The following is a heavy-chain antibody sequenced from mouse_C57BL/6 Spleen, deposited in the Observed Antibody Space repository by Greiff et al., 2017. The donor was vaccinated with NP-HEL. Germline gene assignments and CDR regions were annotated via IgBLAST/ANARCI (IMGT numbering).Heavy chain of an antibody. V-gene: IGHV1-82*01. D-gene: IGHD2-1*01. CDR3: ARDYGNAHYAMDY. CDR2: IYPGDGDT. Sequence: VQLQESGPELVKPGASVKISCKASGYAFSSSWMNWVKQRPGKGLEWIGRIYPGDGDTNYNGKFKGKATLTADKSSSTAYMQLSSLTSEDSAVYFCARDYGNAHYAMDYWGQGTSVTVSS. CDR1: GYAFSSSW. J-gene: IGHJ4*01.